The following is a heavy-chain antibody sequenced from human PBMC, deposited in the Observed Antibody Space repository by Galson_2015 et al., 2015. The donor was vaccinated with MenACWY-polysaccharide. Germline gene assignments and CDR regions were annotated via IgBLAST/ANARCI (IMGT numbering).Heavy chain of an antibody. J-gene: IGHJ5*02. CDR2: ISAYNGNT. D-gene: IGHD3-10*01. V-gene: IGHV1-18*01. CDR3: ARGRLWFGESNWLDP. Sequence: SVKVSCKASGYTFTSYGISWVRQAPGQGLEWMGWISAYNGNTNYAQKLQGRVTMTTDTSTSTAYMELRSLRSDDTAVYYCARGRLWFGESNWLDPWGQGTLVTVSS. CDR1: GYTFTSYG.